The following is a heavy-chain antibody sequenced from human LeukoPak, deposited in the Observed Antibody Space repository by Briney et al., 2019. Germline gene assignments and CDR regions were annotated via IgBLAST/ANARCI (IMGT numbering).Heavy chain of an antibody. J-gene: IGHJ5*02. CDR3: ARLRGYGSGSYS. CDR2: IYYSGST. D-gene: IGHD3-10*01. Sequence: PSETLSLTCTVSGGSMSSSSYYWGWIRQPPGKGLEWIGSIYYSGSTYYNPSLKSRVTISVDTSKNQFSLKLSSVTAADTAVYYCARLRGYGSGSYSWGQGTLVTVSS. CDR1: GGSMSSSSYY. V-gene: IGHV4-39*07.